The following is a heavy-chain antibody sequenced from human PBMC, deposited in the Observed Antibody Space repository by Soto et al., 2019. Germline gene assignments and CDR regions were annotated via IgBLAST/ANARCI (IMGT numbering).Heavy chain of an antibody. Sequence: EVQLVESGGGLVQPGRSLRLSCAASGFTFDDYAMHWVRQAPGKGLEWVSGISWNSGSIGYADSVKGRFTISRDNAKNPRYLQMNHLRAKDPALYYCPKDVLGYDGHVWGEAFDIWGQGTLVTVSS. D-gene: IGHD3-16*01. CDR2: ISWNSGSI. CDR1: GFTFDDYA. CDR3: PKDVLGYDGHVWGEAFDI. J-gene: IGHJ3*02. V-gene: IGHV3-9*01.